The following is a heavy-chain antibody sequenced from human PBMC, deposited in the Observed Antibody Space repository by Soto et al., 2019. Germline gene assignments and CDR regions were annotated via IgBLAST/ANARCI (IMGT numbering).Heavy chain of an antibody. Sequence: GGSLRLSCAASGFTFSSYAMSWVRQAPGKGLEWVSAISGSGGSTYYADSVKGRFTISRDNSKNTLYLQMNSLRAEDTAVYYCAKDSSYGPPGAGMADDAFDIWGQGTMVTVSS. CDR3: AKDSSYGPPGAGMADDAFDI. V-gene: IGHV3-23*01. CDR2: ISGSGGST. D-gene: IGHD6-13*01. CDR1: GFTFSSYA. J-gene: IGHJ3*02.